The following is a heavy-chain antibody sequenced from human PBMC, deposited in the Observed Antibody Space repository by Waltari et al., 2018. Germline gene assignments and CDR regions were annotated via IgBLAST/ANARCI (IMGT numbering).Heavy chain of an antibody. D-gene: IGHD3-22*01. CDR1: GFTFSSYA. CDR3: ARATGITMIVGPAFDI. V-gene: IGHV3-23*01. CDR2: ISGSGGST. J-gene: IGHJ3*02. Sequence: EVQLLESGGGLVQPGGSLRLSCAASGFTFSSYAMSWVRQAPGKGLEWVSAISGSGGSTYYADSVKGRFTISRDNSKNTLYLQMNSLRAEDTAVYYCARATGITMIVGPAFDIWGQGTMVTVSS.